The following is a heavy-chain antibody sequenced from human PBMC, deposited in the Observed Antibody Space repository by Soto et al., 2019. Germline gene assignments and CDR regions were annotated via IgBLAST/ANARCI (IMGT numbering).Heavy chain of an antibody. J-gene: IGHJ6*02. V-gene: IGHV1-8*01. CDR1: GYTFTNYD. CDR2: MSPNTANT. Sequence: ASVKVSCKASGYTFTNYDINWVRQATGQGLEWMGWMSPNTANTGYAQKFQGRVTMTRSTSISTAYMELSSLRSEDTAVYYCARERSGSRMDVWGQGTTVTVSS. D-gene: IGHD3-10*01. CDR3: ARERSGSRMDV.